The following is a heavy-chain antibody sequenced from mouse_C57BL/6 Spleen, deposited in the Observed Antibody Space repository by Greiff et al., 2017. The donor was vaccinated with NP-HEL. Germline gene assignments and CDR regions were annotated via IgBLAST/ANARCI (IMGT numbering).Heavy chain of an antibody. J-gene: IGHJ2*01. CDR2: IYPGGGYT. D-gene: IGHD5-5*01. Sequence: QVQLQQSGAELVRPGTSVKMSCKASGYTFTNYWIGWAKQRPGHGLEWIGDIYPGGGYTNYNEKFKGKATMTADKSSSTAYMQFSSLTSEDSAIYYCARKTPLPYYFDYWGQGTTLTVSS. V-gene: IGHV1-63*01. CDR1: GYTFTNYW. CDR3: ARKTPLPYYFDY.